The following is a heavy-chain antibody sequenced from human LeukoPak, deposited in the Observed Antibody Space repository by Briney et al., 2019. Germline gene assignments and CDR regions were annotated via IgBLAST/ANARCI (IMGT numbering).Heavy chain of an antibody. Sequence: PGGSLRLSCAASGFTFGSYTMNWVRQAPGKGLEWVSSINSRGTYIYYADSLQGRFTISRDNTKTSLYLEMSSLRAEDTAVYYCVRRLDVAIGYFYMDVWGKGTTVTVAS. CDR3: VRRLDVAIGYFYMDV. V-gene: IGHV3-21*06. J-gene: IGHJ6*03. CDR1: GFTFGSYT. D-gene: IGHD5-12*01. CDR2: INSRGTYI.